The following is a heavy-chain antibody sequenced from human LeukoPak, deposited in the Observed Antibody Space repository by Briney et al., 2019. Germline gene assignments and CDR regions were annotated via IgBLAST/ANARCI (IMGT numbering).Heavy chain of an antibody. D-gene: IGHD3-22*01. Sequence: PSETLSLTCTVSGGSISTVRYYWSWIRQPAGKGLEWIGRLYTSGSTNYNASLKSRVTISVDTSKNQFSLKLSSVTAADTAVYYCASYGYNYYDSSGYSYEGYFQHWGQGTLVTVSS. J-gene: IGHJ1*01. CDR3: ASYGYNYYDSSGYSYEGYFQH. V-gene: IGHV4-61*02. CDR1: GGSISTVRYY. CDR2: LYTSGST.